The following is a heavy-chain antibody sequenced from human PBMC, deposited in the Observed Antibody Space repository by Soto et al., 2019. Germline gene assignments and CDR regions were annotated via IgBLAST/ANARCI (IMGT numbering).Heavy chain of an antibody. J-gene: IGHJ6*02. D-gene: IGHD6-6*01. CDR1: GYTFIGYY. V-gene: IGHV1-2*06. Sequence: GSVKVSCNGSGYTFIGYYIHSVRQAPGQGLEWVGRINPSSGSTIYTQKFQGRATMTRDKSTSTVFMELSRLTSDDTAIYYFAREKQLGDNYCGMDVWGHGTTVTAP. CDR3: AREKQLGDNYCGMDV. CDR2: INPSSGST.